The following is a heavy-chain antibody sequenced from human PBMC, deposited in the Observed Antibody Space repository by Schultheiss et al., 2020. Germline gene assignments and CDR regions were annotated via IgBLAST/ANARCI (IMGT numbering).Heavy chain of an antibody. J-gene: IGHJ4*02. CDR3: AKSRGVVPAAPDY. Sequence: GESLKISCAASGFTFSSYGMHWVRQAPGKGLEWVAVISYDGSNKYYADSVKGRFTISRDNSKNTLCLQMNSLRAEDTAVYYCAKSRGVVPAAPDYWGQGTLVTVSS. D-gene: IGHD2-2*01. CDR2: ISYDGSNK. V-gene: IGHV3-30*18. CDR1: GFTFSSYG.